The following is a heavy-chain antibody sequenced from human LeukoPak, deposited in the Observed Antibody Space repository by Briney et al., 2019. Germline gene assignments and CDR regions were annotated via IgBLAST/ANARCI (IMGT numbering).Heavy chain of an antibody. Sequence: SETLSLTCAVYGGSFSGYYWSGIRQPPGKGLEWIGEINHSGSTNYNPSLKSRVTISVDTSKNQFSLKLSSVTAADTAVYYGARPGGFSSSWYNYWGQGTLVTVSS. J-gene: IGHJ4*02. D-gene: IGHD6-13*01. CDR1: GGSFSGYY. V-gene: IGHV4-34*01. CDR2: INHSGST. CDR3: ARPGGFSSSWYNY.